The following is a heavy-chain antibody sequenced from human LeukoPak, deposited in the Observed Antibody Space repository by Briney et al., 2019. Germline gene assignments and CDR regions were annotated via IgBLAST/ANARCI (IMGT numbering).Heavy chain of an antibody. CDR3: ARDIGGASFDY. J-gene: IGHJ4*02. D-gene: IGHD1-26*01. CDR2: IYSGGST. Sequence: TGGSLRLSCAASGFTVSTNYMNWVRQAPGKGLEWVSVIYSGGSTYYADSVKGQFTISRDNSKNTLYLQMNSLRAEDTAVYYCARDIGGASFDYWGQGALVTISS. CDR1: GFTVSTNY. V-gene: IGHV3-53*01.